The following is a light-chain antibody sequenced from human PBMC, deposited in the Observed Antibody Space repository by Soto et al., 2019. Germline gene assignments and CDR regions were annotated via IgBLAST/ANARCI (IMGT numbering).Light chain of an antibody. CDR2: LGS. CDR3: MQALQTPRT. J-gene: IGKJ4*01. CDR1: QSLLHSNGHNY. V-gene: IGKV2-28*01. Sequence: DIVMTQSPLSLPVTPGEPASISCRSSQSLLHSNGHNYLDWYVQKPGQSPQLLIYLGSNRASGVPDRFSGSGSGTDFTLKISRVEAEDVGVYYCMQALQTPRTFGGGTKVDIK.